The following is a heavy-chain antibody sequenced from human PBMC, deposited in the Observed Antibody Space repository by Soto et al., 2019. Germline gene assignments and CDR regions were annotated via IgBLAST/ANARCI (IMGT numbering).Heavy chain of an antibody. Sequence: ASVKVSCKASGGAFSSYAISWVRQAPGQGLEWMGGIIPIFGTANYAQKFQGRVTITADESTSTAYMELSSLRSEDTAVYYCARDREMATITAAFDIWGQGTMVTVSS. CDR1: GGAFSSYA. CDR2: IIPIFGTA. J-gene: IGHJ3*02. V-gene: IGHV1-69*13. CDR3: ARDREMATITAAFDI. D-gene: IGHD5-12*01.